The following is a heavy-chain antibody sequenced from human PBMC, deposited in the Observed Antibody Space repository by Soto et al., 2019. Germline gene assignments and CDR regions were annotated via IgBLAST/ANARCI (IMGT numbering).Heavy chain of an antibody. CDR3: ASSTVTGTHVDY. Sequence: GGSLRLSCAASGFTFSSYSMNWVRQAPGKGLEWVSYISGTSSTIYYADSVKGRFTISRDNAENSLYLQMNSLRAEDTAVYYCASSTVTGTHVDYWGQGTLVTVSS. CDR1: GFTFSSYS. CDR2: ISGTSSTI. J-gene: IGHJ4*02. D-gene: IGHD4-17*01. V-gene: IGHV3-48*01.